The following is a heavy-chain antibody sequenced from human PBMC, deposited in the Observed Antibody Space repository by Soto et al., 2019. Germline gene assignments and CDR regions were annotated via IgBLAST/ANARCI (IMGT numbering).Heavy chain of an antibody. CDR1: GFSFSSYA. D-gene: IGHD6-13*01. CDR2: ISYGGTNT. CDR3: ATPRSSYSSSWRTFDN. J-gene: IGHJ4*02. V-gene: IGHV3-30-3*01. Sequence: QVQLVESGGGVVQPGRSQRLSCSASGFSFSSYAMHWVRQAPGKGLEWVAVISYGGTNTIYADSVKGRFTISRDNSQNTLFLQMNSLRPEDTAVYYCATPRSSYSSSWRTFDNWGQGTLVTVSS.